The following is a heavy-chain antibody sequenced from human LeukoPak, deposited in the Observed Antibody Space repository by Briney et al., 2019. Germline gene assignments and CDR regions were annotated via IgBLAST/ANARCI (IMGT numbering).Heavy chain of an antibody. CDR1: GGSISSYY. Sequence: KPSETLSLTCTVSGGSISSYYWSWIRQPPGKGLEWIGYIYYSGSTNYNPSLKSRVTISVDTSKNQFSLKLSSVTAADTAVYYCASRPDYYGSGSIYYFDYWGQGTLVTVSS. D-gene: IGHD3-10*01. J-gene: IGHJ4*02. CDR3: ASRPDYYGSGSIYYFDY. V-gene: IGHV4-59*01. CDR2: IYYSGST.